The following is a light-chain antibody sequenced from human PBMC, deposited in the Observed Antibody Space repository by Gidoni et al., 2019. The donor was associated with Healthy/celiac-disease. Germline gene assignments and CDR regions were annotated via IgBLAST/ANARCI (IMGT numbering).Light chain of an antibody. J-gene: IGKJ1*01. V-gene: IGKV3-20*01. CDR1: QRVSSSY. CDR3: QQYGSSRT. Sequence: IVLTQSPGTLSLSPGERATLSCRASQRVSSSYLAWYQQKPGQAPRLLIYGASSRATGISDRFSGSGSGTDFTLTISRLEPEDFAVYYCQQYGSSRTFGQGTKVEIK. CDR2: GAS.